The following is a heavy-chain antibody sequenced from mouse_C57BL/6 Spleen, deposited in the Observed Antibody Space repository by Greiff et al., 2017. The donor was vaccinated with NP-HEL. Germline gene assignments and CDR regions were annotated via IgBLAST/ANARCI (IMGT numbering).Heavy chain of an antibody. V-gene: IGHV1-53*01. CDR2: INPSNGGT. CDR3: ATPFYYSNYDYAMDY. Sequence: VQLQQPGTELVKPGASVKLSCKASGYTFTSYWMHWVKQRPGQGLEWIGNINPSNGGTNYNEKFKSKATLTVDKSSSTAYMQLSSLTSEDSAVYYFATPFYYSNYDYAMDYWGQGTSVTVSS. J-gene: IGHJ4*01. CDR1: GYTFTSYW. D-gene: IGHD2-5*01.